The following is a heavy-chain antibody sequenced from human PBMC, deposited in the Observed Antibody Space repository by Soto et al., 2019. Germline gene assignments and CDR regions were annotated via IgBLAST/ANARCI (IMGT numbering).Heavy chain of an antibody. CDR2: ISYDGSNK. CDR3: AKDLVYYVLLWFGESQPHPYGMDV. J-gene: IGHJ6*02. CDR1: GFTFSSYG. D-gene: IGHD3-10*01. Sequence: GGSLRLWWAASGFTFSSYGMHWVRQAPGKGLEWVAVISYDGSNKYYADSVKGRFTISRDNSKNTLYLQMNSLRAEDTAVYYCAKDLVYYVLLWFGESQPHPYGMDVWGQGTTVTVSS. V-gene: IGHV3-30*18.